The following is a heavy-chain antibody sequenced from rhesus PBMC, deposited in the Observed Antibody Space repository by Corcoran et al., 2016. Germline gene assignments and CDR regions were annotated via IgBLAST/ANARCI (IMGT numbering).Heavy chain of an antibody. D-gene: IGHD2-39*02. V-gene: IGHV4-173*01. Sequence: QVQLQASGPGLVKPSETLSLTCAASGGSISSTYWSWIRQPPGQGLEWIGRISGSGGSTDYNPSLKSRVTISTDTSKNQFSLKLSSVTAADTAVYYCARVSCSGGVCYPYYFDYWGQGVLVTVSS. J-gene: IGHJ4*01. CDR1: GGSISSTY. CDR2: ISGSGGST. CDR3: ARVSCSGGVCYPYYFDY.